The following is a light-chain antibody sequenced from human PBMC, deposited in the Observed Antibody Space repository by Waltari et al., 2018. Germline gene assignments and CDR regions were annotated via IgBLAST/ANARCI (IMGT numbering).Light chain of an antibody. Sequence: QSALTQPASVSGSPGQSIAISCTATSSDVGNYNYVSWYQQHPGKAPKLMIYDVTSRPSGVSNRFSGSKSGNTPSLTISALQAEDEADYYCSSYTNRNTYVFGPGTKVTVL. V-gene: IGLV2-14*01. J-gene: IGLJ1*01. CDR1: SSDVGNYNY. CDR3: SSYTNRNTYV. CDR2: DVT.